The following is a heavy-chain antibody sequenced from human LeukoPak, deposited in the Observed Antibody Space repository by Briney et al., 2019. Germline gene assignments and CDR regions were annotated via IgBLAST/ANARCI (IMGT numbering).Heavy chain of an antibody. J-gene: IGHJ5*02. CDR1: GGSISSGTYY. V-gene: IGHV4-61*02. CDR3: ARTAFWFDP. CDR2: IYTSGST. Sequence: SETLSLTCTVSGGSISSGTYYWSWIRQPAGRGLEWIGRIYTSGSTNYNPSLKTRVTISLDTSKNQFSLIVSSVTAADTAVYYCARTAFWFDPWGQGTLVTVSS.